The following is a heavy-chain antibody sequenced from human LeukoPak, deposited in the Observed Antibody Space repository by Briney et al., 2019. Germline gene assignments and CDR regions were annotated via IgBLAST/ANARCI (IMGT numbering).Heavy chain of an antibody. D-gene: IGHD5-12*01. CDR3: AKTSRGYSGYDSPFDY. Sequence: GGSLRLSCAASGFTFSTYAMSWVRQAPGKGLEWVSGIRGSGGNTYYADSVKGRFTISRDNSKNTLYLQMNSLRAEDTAVYYYAKTSRGYSGYDSPFDYWGQGTLVTVSS. V-gene: IGHV3-23*01. CDR2: IRGSGGNT. CDR1: GFTFSTYA. J-gene: IGHJ4*02.